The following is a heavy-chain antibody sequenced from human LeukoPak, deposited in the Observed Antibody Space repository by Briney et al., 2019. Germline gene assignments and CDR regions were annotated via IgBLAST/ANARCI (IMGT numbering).Heavy chain of an antibody. CDR2: INWNGGST. Sequence: GGSLRLSCAASGFSFSAYWMSWVRQGPGKGLEWVSGINWNGGSTGYADSVKGRFTISRDNAKNSLYPQMNSLRAEDTALYYCVIYCSRTSCYSDYWGQGALVTVSS. CDR3: VIYCSRTSCYSDY. V-gene: IGHV3-20*04. J-gene: IGHJ4*02. CDR1: GFSFSAYW. D-gene: IGHD2-2*01.